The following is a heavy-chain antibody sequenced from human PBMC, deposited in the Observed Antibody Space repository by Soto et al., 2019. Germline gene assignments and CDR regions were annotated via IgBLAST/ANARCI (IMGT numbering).Heavy chain of an antibody. D-gene: IGHD6-19*01. CDR3: ARRSSGWYFEY. CDR1: GFTVSSYA. V-gene: IGHV3-23*01. Sequence: EVQLLESGGGLVQPGGSLRLSCAASGFTVSSYAMSWVRQAPGKGLEWVSAISGSGGSTYYADSVKGRFTISRDNSKNTLYLQMNSLRAEDTAVYYCARRSSGWYFEYWGQGTLVTVSS. J-gene: IGHJ4*02. CDR2: ISGSGGST.